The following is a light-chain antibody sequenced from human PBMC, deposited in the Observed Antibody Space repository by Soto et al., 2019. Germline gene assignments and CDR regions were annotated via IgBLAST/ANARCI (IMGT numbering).Light chain of an antibody. Sequence: EIVLTQSPGTLSLSPGEGTTLSCRASQGVTGSYLAWYQQKPGQAPRLLIYGASTRASGIPDRFSGSGSGTDFTLTISRLEPEDFAVYYCQQYGSSPRTFGQGTKLEIK. CDR2: GAS. CDR1: QGVTGSY. V-gene: IGKV3-20*01. J-gene: IGKJ2*01. CDR3: QQYGSSPRT.